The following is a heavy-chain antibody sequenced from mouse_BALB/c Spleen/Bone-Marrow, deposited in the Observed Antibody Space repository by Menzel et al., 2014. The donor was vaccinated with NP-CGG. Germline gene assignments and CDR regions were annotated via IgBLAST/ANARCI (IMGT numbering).Heavy chain of an antibody. CDR1: GFSLXSYG. Sequence: VKLMESGPGLVAPSQSLSIACTVSGFSLXSYGVHWVRQPPGKGLEWLGAIWAGGSTDYNSALMSRLSISKDNSKSQVFLKMNSLQTDDTAMYYCARALYYYGSSYYTMDYWGQGTSVIVSS. J-gene: IGHJ4*01. V-gene: IGHV2-9*02. CDR2: IWAGGST. CDR3: ARALYYYGSSYYTMDY. D-gene: IGHD1-1*01.